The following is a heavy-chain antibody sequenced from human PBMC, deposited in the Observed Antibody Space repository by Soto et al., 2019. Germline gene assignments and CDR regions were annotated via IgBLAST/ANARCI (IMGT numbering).Heavy chain of an antibody. J-gene: IGHJ6*03. CDR2: IYSGGST. V-gene: IGHV3-53*04. D-gene: IGHD4-17*01. Sequence: EVQLGESGGGLVHPGGSLRLSCAASGFTVSSNYISWVRQAPGKGLEWVSVIYSGGSTYYADSVKGRFTISRHNSKNTLYLQMSSLRAEDTAVYYCARAVTTDYYYYYFMDVWGKGTTVTVSS. CDR1: GFTVSSNY. CDR3: ARAVTTDYYYYYFMDV.